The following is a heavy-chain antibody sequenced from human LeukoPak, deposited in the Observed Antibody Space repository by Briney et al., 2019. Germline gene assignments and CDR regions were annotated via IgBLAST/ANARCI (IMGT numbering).Heavy chain of an antibody. J-gene: IGHJ3*02. Sequence: SETLSLTCTLSGVSISSYYWSWIRLPPGKALEWIANIYYTGDTNYNPSLQSRVTISVDASKGQFSLNLGSVTAADTAVYYCARGFQWHPKPNAFDIWGKGTMVTVSS. CDR1: GVSISSYY. CDR3: ARGFQWHPKPNAFDI. D-gene: IGHD2-8*01. V-gene: IGHV4-59*01. CDR2: IYYTGDT.